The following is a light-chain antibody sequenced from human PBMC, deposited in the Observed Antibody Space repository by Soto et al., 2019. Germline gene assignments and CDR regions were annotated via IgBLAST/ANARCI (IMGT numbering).Light chain of an antibody. CDR1: SSDIGAYNY. J-gene: IGLJ2*01. CDR2: DVS. CDR3: SSFTRSSTVV. Sequence: QSALTQPASVSGSPGQSITISCTGTSSDIGAYNYVSWYQQYPGEAPKVMIYDVSSRPSGVSSRFSGAKSGNTASLTISGLQAEDDADYYCSSFTRSSTVVFGGGTKLTVL. V-gene: IGLV2-14*03.